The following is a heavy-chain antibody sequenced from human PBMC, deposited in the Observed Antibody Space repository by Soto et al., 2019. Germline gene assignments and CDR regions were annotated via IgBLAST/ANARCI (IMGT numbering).Heavy chain of an antibody. CDR2: IYYSGST. V-gene: IGHV4-30-4*01. D-gene: IGHD3-22*01. CDR3: ARDSPINYYDSSGH. Sequence: SETLSLTCTVSGGSISSGDYYWSWIRQPPGKGLEWIGYIYYSGSTCYNPSLKSRVTISVDTSKNQFSLKLSSVTAADTAVYYCARDSPINYYDSSGHWGQGTLVTVSS. CDR1: GGSISSGDYY. J-gene: IGHJ4*02.